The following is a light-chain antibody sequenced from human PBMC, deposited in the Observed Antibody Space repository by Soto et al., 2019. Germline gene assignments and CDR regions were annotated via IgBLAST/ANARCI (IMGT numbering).Light chain of an antibody. CDR2: GTS. CDR3: QQYNNWPRT. Sequence: EIVMTQSPATLSVSPGERATLSCRASQSVSSNLAWYQRKPGQAPRLLIYGTSTRATGIPARFSGSGSGTEFTLTISSLQSEDSAVYSCQQYNNWPRTFGQGTKLEIK. CDR1: QSVSSN. J-gene: IGKJ2*01. V-gene: IGKV3-15*01.